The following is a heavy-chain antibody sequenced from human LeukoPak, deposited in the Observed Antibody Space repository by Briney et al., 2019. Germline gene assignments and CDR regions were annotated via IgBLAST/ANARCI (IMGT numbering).Heavy chain of an antibody. V-gene: IGHV1-18*01. CDR3: ARVILRGGQDASDI. CDR2: ISGYNDDT. D-gene: IGHD2-21*01. J-gene: IGHJ3*02. Sequence: ASVKVSCKASGYTFTKYGINWVRQAPGQGLEWMGWISGYNDDTKYAQKVQGRVTMTTDTSTSTAYMELRSLRSDETAVYYCARVILRGGQDASDIWGQGTMVTVSS. CDR1: GYTFTKYG.